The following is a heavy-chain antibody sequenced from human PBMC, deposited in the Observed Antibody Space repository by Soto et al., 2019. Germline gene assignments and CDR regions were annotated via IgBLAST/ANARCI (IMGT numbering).Heavy chain of an antibody. CDR2: IWYDGSNK. V-gene: IGHV3-33*01. J-gene: IGHJ6*02. D-gene: IGHD3-10*01. Sequence: GGSLRLSCAASGFTFSSYGMHWVRQAPGKGLEWVAVIWYDGSNKYYADSVKGRFTISRDNSKNTLYLQMNSLRAEDTAVYYCARNVSEPFMVRGVYYYYGMDVWGQGTTVTVSS. CDR1: GFTFSSYG. CDR3: ARNVSEPFMVRGVYYYYGMDV.